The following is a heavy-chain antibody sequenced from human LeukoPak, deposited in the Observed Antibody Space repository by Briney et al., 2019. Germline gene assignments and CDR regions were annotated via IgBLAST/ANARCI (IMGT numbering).Heavy chain of an antibody. V-gene: IGHV3-15*01. D-gene: IGHD5-24*01. Sequence: GGSLRLSCAASGFTFSNVWMGWFRQAPGKGLEWVGRIKSKTDGGTTDYAAPVKGRFTISRDDSENTLYLQMNSLKTEDTAVYYCARIYKLAYFDYWGQGTLVSVSS. J-gene: IGHJ4*02. CDR2: IKSKTDGGTT. CDR3: ARIYKLAYFDY. CDR1: GFTFSNVW.